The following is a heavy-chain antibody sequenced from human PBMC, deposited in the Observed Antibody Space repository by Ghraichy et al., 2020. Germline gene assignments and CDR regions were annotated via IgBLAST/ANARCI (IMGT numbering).Heavy chain of an antibody. CDR1: GGSLNSDSYY. V-gene: IGHV4-39*01. CDR3: ARRNPGVAGALDY. Sequence: SETLSLTCTVSGGSLNSDSYYWGWIRQPPGKGLEWIGSVYSSGGSFYSPSLKSRVTISLDTSRSQFSLQLSSVTAADTSLYFCARRNPGVAGALDYWGQETLVTVSS. D-gene: IGHD3-10*01. CDR2: VYSSGGS. J-gene: IGHJ4*02.